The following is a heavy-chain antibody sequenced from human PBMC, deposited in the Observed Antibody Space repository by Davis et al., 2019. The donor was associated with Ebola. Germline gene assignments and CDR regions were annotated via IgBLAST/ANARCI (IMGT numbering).Heavy chain of an antibody. J-gene: IGHJ6*02. CDR2: IRSKAYGGTT. CDR1: GFTFGDYA. CDR3: TRDKGHYYYGMDV. Sequence: GGSLRLSCTASGFTFGDYAMSCVRQPPGKGLEWVGFIRSKAYGGTTEYAASVKGRFTISRDDSKSIAYLQMNSLKTEDTAVYYCTRDKGHYYYGMDVWGQGTTVTVSS. V-gene: IGHV3-49*04.